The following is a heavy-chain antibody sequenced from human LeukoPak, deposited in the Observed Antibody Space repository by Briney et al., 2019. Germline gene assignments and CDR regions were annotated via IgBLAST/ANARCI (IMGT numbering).Heavy chain of an antibody. V-gene: IGHV1-69*05. Sequence: SVKVSCKASGGTFSSYAISWVRQAPGQGHEWMGGIIPIFGTANYAQKFQGRVTITTDESTSTAYMDLSSPRSEDTAVYYCARLTGTDAFDIWGQGTMVTVSS. CDR2: IIPIFGTA. CDR1: GGTFSSYA. D-gene: IGHD1/OR15-1a*01. J-gene: IGHJ3*02. CDR3: ARLTGTDAFDI.